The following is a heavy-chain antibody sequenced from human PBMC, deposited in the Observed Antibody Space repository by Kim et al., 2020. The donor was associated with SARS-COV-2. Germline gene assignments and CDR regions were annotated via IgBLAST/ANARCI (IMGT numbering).Heavy chain of an antibody. V-gene: IGHV6-1*01. Sequence: SVKSRININPDTSKNQFSLQLNSVTPEDTAVYYCARDSFVLAVVQMGFDYWGQGTLVTVSS. J-gene: IGHJ4*02. D-gene: IGHD6-19*01. CDR3: ARDSFVLAVVQMGFDY.